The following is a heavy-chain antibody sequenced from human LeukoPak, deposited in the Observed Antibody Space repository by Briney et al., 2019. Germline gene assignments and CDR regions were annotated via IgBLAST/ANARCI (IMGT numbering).Heavy chain of an antibody. CDR1: GGTFSSYA. D-gene: IGHD5-18*01. J-gene: IGHJ4*02. V-gene: IGHV1-69*04. CDR2: IIPILGIA. CDR3: AREGRVDSAVVLFDY. Sequence: SVKVSCKSSGGTFSSYAISWVRQAPGQGLEWIGRIIPILGIADYAQKFQGRVTITADKSTSTAYMELSSLRSEDTAVYHCAREGRVDSAVVLFDYWGQGTLVTVSS.